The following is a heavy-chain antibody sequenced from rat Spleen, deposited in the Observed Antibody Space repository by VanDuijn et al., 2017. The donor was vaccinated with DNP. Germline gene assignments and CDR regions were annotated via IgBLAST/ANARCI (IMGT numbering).Heavy chain of an antibody. CDR2: ISTSGGST. J-gene: IGHJ1*01. Sequence: EVQLVESGGGLVQPGRSLKLSCTTSGFTFSDYYMAWVRQAPTKGLEWVASISTSGGSTYYRDSVRGRFTISRDNAESSLYLQMGSLKSEDTATYYCVSPDYYDGSYPFFWGPGTMVTVSS. CDR1: GFTFSDYY. V-gene: IGHV5-25*01. CDR3: VSPDYYDGSYPFF. D-gene: IGHD1-12*02.